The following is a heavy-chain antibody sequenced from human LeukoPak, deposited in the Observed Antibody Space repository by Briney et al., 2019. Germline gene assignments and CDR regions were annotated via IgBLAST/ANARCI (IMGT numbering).Heavy chain of an antibody. Sequence: GGSLRLSCAASGFSFSSFAMTWVRQAPGKGLEWVSSITGGHYATYNTDSVKGRFTISRDNAKNTLYLQMNSLRAEDTAVYYCARDLGLYDYGGNIDYWGQGTLVTVSS. CDR3: ARDLGLYDYGGNIDY. J-gene: IGHJ4*02. V-gene: IGHV3-23*01. D-gene: IGHD4-23*01. CDR1: GFSFSSFA. CDR2: ITGGHYAT.